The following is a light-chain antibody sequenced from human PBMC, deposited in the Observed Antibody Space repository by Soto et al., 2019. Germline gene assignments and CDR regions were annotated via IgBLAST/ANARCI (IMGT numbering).Light chain of an antibody. CDR1: SANIGAGYD. Sequence: QSVLTQPPSLSGAPGQRVTISCTGSSANIGAGYDVHWYQQLPGTAPKLLIYGNSNRPSGVPDRFSGSKSGTSASLAITGLQAEDEADYYCQSYDSSLSAFYVFGPGTKVT. J-gene: IGLJ1*01. CDR2: GNS. V-gene: IGLV1-40*01. CDR3: QSYDSSLSAFYV.